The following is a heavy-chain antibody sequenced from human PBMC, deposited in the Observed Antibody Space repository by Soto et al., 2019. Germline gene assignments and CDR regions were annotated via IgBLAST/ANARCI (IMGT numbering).Heavy chain of an antibody. CDR1: GFTFSSYG. V-gene: IGHV3-48*01. D-gene: IGHD2-15*01. Sequence: WVSLILSFASSGFTFSSYGMHWFLQAPGKGLEWVSYISSSSSTIYYADPVKGRFTISRDNAKNPLYLQMNSLRAEDTAVYYCARDKGRSPLDYWGQGTLVTVSS. J-gene: IGHJ4*02. CDR2: ISSSSSTI. CDR3: ARDKGRSPLDY.